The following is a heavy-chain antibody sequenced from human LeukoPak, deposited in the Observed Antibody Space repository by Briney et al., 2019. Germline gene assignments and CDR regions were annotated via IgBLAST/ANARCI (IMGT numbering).Heavy chain of an antibody. V-gene: IGHV4-59*01. CDR3: ARLYYFDTTAFPGAFDI. Sequence: SETLSLTCTVSGGSISSYYWTWIRQSPGKGLEWIGYIHYSGTTNYTPSLKSRVTISLDTSKNQFSLKLSSVTAADTAVYSCARLYYFDTTAFPGAFDIWGQGTMVTVSS. J-gene: IGHJ3*02. CDR2: IHYSGTT. CDR1: GGSISSYY. D-gene: IGHD3-22*01.